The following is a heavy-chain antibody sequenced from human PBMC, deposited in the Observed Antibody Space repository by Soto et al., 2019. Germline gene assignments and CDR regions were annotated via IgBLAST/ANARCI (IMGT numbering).Heavy chain of an antibody. V-gene: IGHV4-31*03. Sequence: SETLSLTCTFSVGSISTSGSYCSWIGQSPWRGLEWLGYVHHSGRTYYNPSLKSRLKMSVDTSKNQFSLTLTSVTVADTAVYYCARDRDYFDNSGYLHYFDFGAQG. J-gene: IGHJ4*02. D-gene: IGHD3-22*01. CDR2: VHHSGRT. CDR3: ARDRDYFDNSGYLHYFDF. CDR1: VGSISTSGSY.